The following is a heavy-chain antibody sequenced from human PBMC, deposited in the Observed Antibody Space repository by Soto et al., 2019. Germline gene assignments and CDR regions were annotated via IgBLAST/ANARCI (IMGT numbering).Heavy chain of an antibody. Sequence: QPGGSLRLSCAASGFTFSSYAVSWVRQAPGKGPEWISSISGSGSTIYYADSVKGRFTISRGNSKNTLYLQMSSLRAEDTAVYYCAKVFYYYDSSGYYYFDYWGQGTLVTVSS. V-gene: IGHV3-23*01. D-gene: IGHD3-22*01. CDR2: ISGSGSTI. J-gene: IGHJ4*02. CDR3: AKVFYYYDSSGYYYFDY. CDR1: GFTFSSYA.